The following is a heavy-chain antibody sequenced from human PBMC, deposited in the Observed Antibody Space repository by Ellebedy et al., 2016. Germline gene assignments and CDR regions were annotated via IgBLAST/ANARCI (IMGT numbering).Heavy chain of an antibody. CDR1: GFTFDDYS. J-gene: IGHJ5*02. D-gene: IGHD3-16*01. Sequence: GESLKISXAASGFTFDDYSIHWVRQAPGKGLEWVSLVTWDGSGTFYADSVKGRFTISRDNGNNLVFLDMTSLSAEDTGTYYCTREFYANPDLWGQGILVTVSS. V-gene: IGHV3-43*01. CDR3: TREFYANPDL. CDR2: VTWDGSGT.